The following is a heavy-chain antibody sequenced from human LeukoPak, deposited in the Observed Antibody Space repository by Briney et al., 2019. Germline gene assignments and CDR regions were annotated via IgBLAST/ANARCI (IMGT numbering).Heavy chain of an antibody. J-gene: IGHJ3*01. Sequence: PGGSLRLSCAASGFTFSNYAMSWVRQAPGKGLEWVSSISDTGGSTYYADSVKGRFTISRDNSNNTLSLQMSSLRVEDTAIYYCGKRDSSVWDQGTMVTVSS. D-gene: IGHD6-6*01. CDR2: ISDTGGST. CDR3: GKRDSSV. CDR1: GFTFSNYA. V-gene: IGHV3-23*01.